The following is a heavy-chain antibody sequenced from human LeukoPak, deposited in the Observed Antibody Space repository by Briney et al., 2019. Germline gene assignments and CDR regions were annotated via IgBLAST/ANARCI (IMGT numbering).Heavy chain of an antibody. Sequence: SETLSLTCTVSGGSISSDDYYWSWIRQPPGKGLEWIGYIYNSGSTYYNPSLKSRVTISVDTSKNQFSLKLSSVTAADTAVYYCATRGYSYGAFDYWGQGTLVTVSS. J-gene: IGHJ4*02. CDR2: IYNSGST. CDR1: GGSISSDDYY. CDR3: ATRGYSYGAFDY. D-gene: IGHD5-18*01. V-gene: IGHV4-30-4*01.